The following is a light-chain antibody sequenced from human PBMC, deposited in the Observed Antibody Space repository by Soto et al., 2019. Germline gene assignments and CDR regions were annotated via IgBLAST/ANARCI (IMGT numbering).Light chain of an antibody. CDR1: SSDVGGYNY. CDR2: EVS. Sequence: QSVLTQPPSASGSPGQSVTISCTGTSSDVGGYNYVSWYQQHPGKAPKLMIYEVSERPSGVPDRFSGSKSGNTASLTVSGLQAEDEADYYCSSYAGSNNLKVFGTGTKVTVL. V-gene: IGLV2-8*01. CDR3: SSYAGSNNLKV. J-gene: IGLJ1*01.